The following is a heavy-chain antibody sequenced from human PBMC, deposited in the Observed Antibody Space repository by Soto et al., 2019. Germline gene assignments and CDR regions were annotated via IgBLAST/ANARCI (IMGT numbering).Heavy chain of an antibody. CDR3: AKGAVATTVTIDYYYYMDV. CDR1: GFTFSSYA. J-gene: IGHJ6*03. Sequence: GGSLRLSCAASGFTFSSYAMSWVRQAPGKGLEWVSAISGRGGSKYYAASVKGRFTISRDNSKNTLYLQMNSLSTEDTAVYYWAKGAVATTVTIDYYYYMDVWGKGTTVTVSS. CDR2: ISGRGGSK. V-gene: IGHV3-23*01. D-gene: IGHD4-17*01.